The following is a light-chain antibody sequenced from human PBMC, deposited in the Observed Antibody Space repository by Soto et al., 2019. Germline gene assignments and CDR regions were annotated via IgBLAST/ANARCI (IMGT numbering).Light chain of an antibody. J-gene: IGLJ1*01. CDR1: SSNIGSNT. V-gene: IGLV1-44*01. CDR3: AAWDDSLNVLYV. CDR2: SNN. Sequence: QSVLAQPASASVTPGQRVTISCSGSSSNIGSNTVNCYQQLPGTAPKLLIYSNNQRPSGVPDRFSGSKSGTSASLAISGLQSEDEADYYCAAWDDSLNVLYVFGTGTKVTVL.